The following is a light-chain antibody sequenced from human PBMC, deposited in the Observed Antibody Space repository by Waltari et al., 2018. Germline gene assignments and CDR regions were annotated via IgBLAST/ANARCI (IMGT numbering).Light chain of an antibody. CDR2: ENL. Sequence: QSLLTQAPSMSAAPGQKVTISCSGSDSNIGKNFVSWYQQVAGSAPKLLIYENLKRPSGIPDRFSGSKSDTSATLAITGLQTGDEADYYCGTWDSSLSVGVFGGGTKVTVL. J-gene: IGLJ2*01. CDR1: DSNIGKNF. V-gene: IGLV1-51*02. CDR3: GTWDSSLSVGV.